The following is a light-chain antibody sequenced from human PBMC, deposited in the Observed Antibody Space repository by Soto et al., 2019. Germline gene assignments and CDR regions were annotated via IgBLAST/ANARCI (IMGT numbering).Light chain of an antibody. Sequence: DIQMTQSPFTLSASVGDRVTITCRARQNIVNWLAWYQQKPGKAPNLLIYKTSTLQREVPSRFSGSGSGTEFTLTIRSLQPDDFATYYCQQYDSHPMYTFGQGTKVDIK. CDR2: KTS. V-gene: IGKV1-5*03. CDR3: QQYDSHPMYT. CDR1: QNIVNW. J-gene: IGKJ2*01.